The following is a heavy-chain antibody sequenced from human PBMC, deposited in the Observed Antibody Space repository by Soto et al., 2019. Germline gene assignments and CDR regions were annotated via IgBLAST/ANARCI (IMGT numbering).Heavy chain of an antibody. CDR1: GGSISSYY. J-gene: IGHJ6*03. V-gene: IGHV4-59*08. D-gene: IGHD4-4*01. Sequence: SETLSLTCTVSGGSISSYYWSWIRQPPGKGLEWIGYIYYSGSTNYNPSLKSRVTISVDTSKNQFSLKLSSVTAADTAVYYCARGSTVTPTDYYYYYMDVWGKGTTVTVSS. CDR3: ARGSTVTPTDYYYYYMDV. CDR2: IYYSGST.